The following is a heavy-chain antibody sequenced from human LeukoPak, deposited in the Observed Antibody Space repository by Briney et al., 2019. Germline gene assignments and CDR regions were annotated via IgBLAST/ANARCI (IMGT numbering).Heavy chain of an antibody. CDR3: ATLLPATSP. J-gene: IGHJ5*02. CDR1: GYTFTGYY. D-gene: IGHD2-2*01. CDR2: ISTNSGDT. Sequence: SVNVSCKASGYTFTGYYMHWVRQAPGQGLEWMEWISTNSGDTHYAQKFQGRVTMTRDTSIPTAYMELTRLRSDDTAVYYCATLLPATSPWGEGTLVTVSS. V-gene: IGHV1-2*02.